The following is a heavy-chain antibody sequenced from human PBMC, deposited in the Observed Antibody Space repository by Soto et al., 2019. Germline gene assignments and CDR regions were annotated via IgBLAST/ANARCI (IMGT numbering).Heavy chain of an antibody. CDR2: TYYRSKWYN. V-gene: IGHV6-1*01. Sequence: QTLSLTCAISGDSVSSNSAAWNWIRQSPSRGLEWLGRTYYRSKWYNDYAVSVKSRITINPDTSKNQFSLQLNSVTPEDTAVYYCARGLLPIVVVPAAIHLAFDIWGQGTMVTVSS. CDR3: ARGLLPIVVVPAAIHLAFDI. D-gene: IGHD2-2*01. CDR1: GDSVSSNSAA. J-gene: IGHJ3*02.